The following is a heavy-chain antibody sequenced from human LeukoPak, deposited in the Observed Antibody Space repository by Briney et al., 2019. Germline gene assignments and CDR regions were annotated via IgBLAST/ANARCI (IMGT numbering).Heavy chain of an antibody. CDR3: VRGPHIAATSY. Sequence: PGGSLRLSCAASGFTFSSYRMTWVRQAPGKGLEWVANIKQDGSEKQYVDSVKGRFAISRDNAKKSLYLQINTLRAEDTAVYYCVRGPHIAATSYWGQGTLVTVSS. D-gene: IGHD6-25*01. V-gene: IGHV3-7*03. CDR1: GFTFSSYR. J-gene: IGHJ4*02. CDR2: IKQDGSEK.